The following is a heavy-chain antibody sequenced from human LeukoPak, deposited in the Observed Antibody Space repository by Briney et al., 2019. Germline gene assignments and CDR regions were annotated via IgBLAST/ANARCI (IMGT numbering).Heavy chain of an antibody. Sequence: GGSLRLSCAASGFTFSSYWISRVRQAPGKGLEWVSVIYSGGSTYYADSVKGRFTISRDNSKNTLYLQMNSLRAEDTAVYYCARGAFDIWGQGTMVTVSS. CDR2: IYSGGST. V-gene: IGHV3-53*01. CDR3: ARGAFDI. J-gene: IGHJ3*02. CDR1: GFTFSSYW.